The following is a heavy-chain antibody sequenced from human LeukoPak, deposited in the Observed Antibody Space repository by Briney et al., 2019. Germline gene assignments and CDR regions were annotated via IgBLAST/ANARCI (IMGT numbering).Heavy chain of an antibody. CDR2: VYYTATT. CDR1: SGSISSSSYY. Sequence: PPETLSLTCTVSSGSISSSSYYWGWIRQPPGKGLEWIATVYYTATTYSNPSLKSRVTISVDSSKNEVSLKVTSVTAADTAVYYCARDPVAGTGTDTWGQGTLVTVSS. J-gene: IGHJ5*02. CDR3: ARDPVAGTGTDT. V-gene: IGHV4-39*07. D-gene: IGHD6-13*01.